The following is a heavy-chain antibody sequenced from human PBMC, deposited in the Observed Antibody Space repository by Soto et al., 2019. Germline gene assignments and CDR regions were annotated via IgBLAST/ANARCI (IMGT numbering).Heavy chain of an antibody. V-gene: IGHV2-5*02. Sequence: QITMKESGPTLVKPTQTLTLTCTFSGLSLNTSGGAVGWIRQPLGNALEWLALLYWDDDKRYSPSLKSRLTITKDNSKVQVVLTMTNMDPLDTATYYCTQGGDGYRGQGTLVTVSS. CDR3: TQGGDGY. CDR2: LYWDDDK. CDR1: GLSLNTSGGA. J-gene: IGHJ4*02. D-gene: IGHD6-25*01.